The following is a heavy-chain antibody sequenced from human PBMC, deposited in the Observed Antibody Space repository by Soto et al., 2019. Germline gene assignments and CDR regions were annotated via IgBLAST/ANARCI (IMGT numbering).Heavy chain of an antibody. Sequence: SETLSLTCTVSGGSISSYYWSWIRQPPGKGLEWIGYIYYSGSTNYNPSLKSRVTISVVTSKNQFSLKLSSVTVADTAVYYCACGSYFHWFDPWGQVTLFTVSS. CDR1: GGSISSYY. D-gene: IGHD1-26*01. V-gene: IGHV4-59*08. J-gene: IGHJ5*02. CDR3: ACGSYFHWFDP. CDR2: IYYSGST.